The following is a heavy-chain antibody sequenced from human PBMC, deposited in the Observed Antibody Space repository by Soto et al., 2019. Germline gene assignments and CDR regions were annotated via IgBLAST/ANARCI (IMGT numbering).Heavy chain of an antibody. J-gene: IGHJ4*02. CDR3: VRRPGCSTTTCYRELDY. CDR1: GYTFTTYW. CDR2: IYPGDSDT. Sequence: PGDSLKISCKGSGYTFTTYWIGWVRQMPWKGLEWMGVIYPGDSDTIYSPSFQGQVTLSADKSISTAYLQWRSLQASDTAMYYCVRRPGCSTTTCYRELDYWGQGTLVTVSS. V-gene: IGHV5-51*01. D-gene: IGHD2-2*01.